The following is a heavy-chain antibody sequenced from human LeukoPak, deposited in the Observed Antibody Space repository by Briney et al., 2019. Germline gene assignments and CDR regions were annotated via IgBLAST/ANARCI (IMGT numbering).Heavy chain of an antibody. V-gene: IGHV4-31*03. CDR2: IYYSGST. CDR1: GGSISSGGYC. CDR3: ARALDGYYFDY. D-gene: IGHD2-2*03. Sequence: SETLSLTCNVSGGSISSGGYCWSWIRQHPGKGLEWIGYIYYSGSTYYNPSLKSRVTISVDTSENQFSLRLRSVTAADAAVYYCARALDGYYFDYWGQGTLVTVSS. J-gene: IGHJ4*02.